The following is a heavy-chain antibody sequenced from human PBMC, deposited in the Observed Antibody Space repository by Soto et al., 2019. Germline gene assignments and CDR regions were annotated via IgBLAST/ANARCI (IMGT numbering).Heavy chain of an antibody. CDR1: GFDVTTNC. J-gene: IGHJ4*02. D-gene: IGHD6-6*01. CDR2: VCSGGPT. Sequence: GGSLRLSCVRSGFDVTTNCMRWGRQAPGKGLECVSVVCSGGPTNYADSVKGRFTISRDNSKNTLYLQMNSLRAEDTAVYYCTTESGYSSSPGIDYWGQGTLVTVSS. CDR3: TTESGYSSSPGIDY. V-gene: IGHV3-53*01.